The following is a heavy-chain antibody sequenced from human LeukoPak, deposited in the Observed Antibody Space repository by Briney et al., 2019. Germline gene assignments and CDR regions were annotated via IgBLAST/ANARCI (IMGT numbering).Heavy chain of an antibody. CDR1: GYSFTSYW. CDR3: ARLLCSTSCYLATFPDY. J-gene: IGHJ4*02. V-gene: IGHV5-51*01. CDR2: IYPGDSDT. Sequence: GESLKISCKGSGYSFTSYWIGWVRQMPGKGLEWMGIIYPGDSDTRYSPSFQGQVTISADKSISTAYLQWSSLKASDTAMYYCARLLCSTSCYLATFPDYWGQGTLVTVSS. D-gene: IGHD2-2*01.